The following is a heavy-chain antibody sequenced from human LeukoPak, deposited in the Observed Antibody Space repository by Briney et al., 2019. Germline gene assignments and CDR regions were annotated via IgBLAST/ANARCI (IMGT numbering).Heavy chain of an antibody. D-gene: IGHD6-19*01. CDR1: GGSISSYY. J-gene: IGHJ5*02. Sequence: PSETLSLTCTVSGGSISSYYWSWIRQPPGKGLEWIGYIYYSGSTNYNPSLKSRVTISVDTSKNQFSLKLSSVTAADTAVYYCARTPTDSSGWYSSFDPWGQGTLVTVSS. CDR2: IYYSGST. V-gene: IGHV4-59*01. CDR3: ARTPTDSSGWYSSFDP.